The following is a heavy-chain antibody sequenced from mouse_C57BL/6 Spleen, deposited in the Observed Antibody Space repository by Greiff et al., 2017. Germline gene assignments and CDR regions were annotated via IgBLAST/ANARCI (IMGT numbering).Heavy chain of an antibody. Sequence: VQLQQSGAELVRPGASVKLSCTASGFNIKDYYMHWVKQRPEQGLEWIGRIDPEDGDTEYAPKFQGKATMTADTSSNTAYLQLSDLTSEDTAVCSCAAPGNAYAMDYWGQGTSVTVSS. V-gene: IGHV14-1*01. CDR1: GFNIKDYY. J-gene: IGHJ4*01. CDR3: AAPGNAYAMDY. CDR2: IDPEDGDT. D-gene: IGHD2-1*01.